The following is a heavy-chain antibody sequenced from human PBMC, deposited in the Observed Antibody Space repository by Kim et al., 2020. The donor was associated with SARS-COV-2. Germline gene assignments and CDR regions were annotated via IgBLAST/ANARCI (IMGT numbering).Heavy chain of an antibody. Sequence: SETLSLTCAVSGGSISSSNWWSWVRQPPGKGLEWIGEIYHSGSTNYNPSLKSRVTISVDKSKNQFSLKLSSVTAADTAVYYCAREGPIVVVPAANRYYYGMDVWGQGTTVTVSS. CDR3: AREGPIVVVPAANRYYYGMDV. D-gene: IGHD2-2*01. CDR2: IYHSGST. J-gene: IGHJ6*02. V-gene: IGHV4-4*02. CDR1: GGSISSSNW.